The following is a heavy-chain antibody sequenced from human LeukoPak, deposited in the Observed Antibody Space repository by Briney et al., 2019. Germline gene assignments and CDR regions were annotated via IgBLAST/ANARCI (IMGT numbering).Heavy chain of an antibody. CDR3: ARVPLPLTIFWGGGFDP. CDR1: GFTVSSNY. J-gene: IGHJ5*02. D-gene: IGHD3-9*01. V-gene: IGHV3-53*01. CDR2: IYSGGST. Sequence: GGSLRLSCAASGFTVSSNYMSWVRQAPGKGLEWVSVIYSGGSTYYADSVKGRFTISRDNSKNTLYLQMNNLRAEDTAVYYCARVPLPLTIFWGGGFDPWGQGTLVTVSS.